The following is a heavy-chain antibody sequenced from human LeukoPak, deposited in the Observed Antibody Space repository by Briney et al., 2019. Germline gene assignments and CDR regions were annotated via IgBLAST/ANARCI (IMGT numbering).Heavy chain of an antibody. V-gene: IGHV3-30*02. CDR2: IRYDGSNK. D-gene: IGHD3-3*01. CDR3: AEDQGIRFLEWLPGVIDY. J-gene: IGHJ4*02. CDR1: GFTFSSYG. Sequence: GGSLRLSCAASGFTFSSYGMHWVRQAPGKGLEWVAFIRYDGSNKYYADSVKGRFTISRDNSKNTLYLQMNSLRAEDTAVYYCAEDQGIRFLEWLPGVIDYWGQGTLVTVSS.